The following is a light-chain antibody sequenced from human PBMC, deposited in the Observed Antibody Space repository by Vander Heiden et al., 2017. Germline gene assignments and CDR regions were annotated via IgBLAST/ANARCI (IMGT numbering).Light chain of an antibody. V-gene: IGKV1-39*01. CDR2: AAS. CDR3: QQSYSTPRT. Sequence: DIQTTHSPSSLYPSVGDRVTITCRASQSISSYLNWYQQKPGKAPKLLIYAASSLQSGVPSRFSGSGSGTYFTLTISSLQPEDFATYYCQQSYSTPRTFGQGTKVEIK. CDR1: QSISSY. J-gene: IGKJ1*01.